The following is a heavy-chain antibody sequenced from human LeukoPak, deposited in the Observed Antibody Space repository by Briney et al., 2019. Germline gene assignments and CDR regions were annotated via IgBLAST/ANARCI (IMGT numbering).Heavy chain of an antibody. CDR3: AKDRAARDYYFDY. D-gene: IGHD6-6*01. V-gene: IGHV3-13*01. CDR2: IGIVGDT. J-gene: IGHJ4*02. Sequence: GGSLRLSCAASGFTFSVYDMHWVRQATGKGLEWVSAIGIVGDTYYPGSVKGRFTISRDNSKNTLYLQMNSLRAEDTAVYYCAKDRAARDYYFDYWGQGTLVTVSS. CDR1: GFTFSVYD.